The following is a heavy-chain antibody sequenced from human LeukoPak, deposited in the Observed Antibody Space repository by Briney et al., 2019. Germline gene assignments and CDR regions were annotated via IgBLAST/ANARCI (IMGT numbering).Heavy chain of an antibody. V-gene: IGHV3-72*01. CDR3: TRFIAARRRNDAFDI. D-gene: IGHD6-6*01. Sequence: SLRLSCAASRFTFSDHYMDWVSQAAGKGLGWDGRTRNKANSYTTEYAASVKGRFTISRDDSKNSLYLQMNSLKTEDTAVYYCTRFIAARRRNDAFDIWGPGTMVTVSS. CDR1: RFTFSDHY. J-gene: IGHJ3*02. CDR2: TRNKANSYTT.